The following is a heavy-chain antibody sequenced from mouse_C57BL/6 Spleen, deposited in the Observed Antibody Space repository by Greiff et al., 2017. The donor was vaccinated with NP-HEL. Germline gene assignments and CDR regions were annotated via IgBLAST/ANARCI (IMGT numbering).Heavy chain of an antibody. CDR2: IYPSDSET. CDR3: ARGDNYGEYAMDY. D-gene: IGHD3-3*01. CDR1: GYTFTSYW. J-gene: IGHJ4*01. Sequence: QVQLQQPGAELVRPGSSVKLSCKASGYTFTSYWMDWVKQRPGQGLEWIGNIYPSDSETHYNQKFKDKATLTVDKSSSTAYMQLSSLTSEDSAVYYCARGDNYGEYAMDYWGQGTSVTVSS. V-gene: IGHV1-61*01.